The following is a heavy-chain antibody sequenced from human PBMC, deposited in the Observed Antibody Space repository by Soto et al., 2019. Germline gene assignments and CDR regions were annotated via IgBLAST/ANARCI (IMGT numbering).Heavy chain of an antibody. CDR1: GGTFSSYA. J-gene: IGHJ4*02. CDR2: IIPIFGTA. Sequence: SVKVPCKASGGTFSSYAISWVRQAPGQGLEWMGGIIPIFGTANYAQKFQGRVTITADESTSTAYMELSSLRSEGTAVYYCARPGALSSGYYYPFDYWGQGTLVTVSS. D-gene: IGHD3-22*01. CDR3: ARPGALSSGYYYPFDY. V-gene: IGHV1-69*13.